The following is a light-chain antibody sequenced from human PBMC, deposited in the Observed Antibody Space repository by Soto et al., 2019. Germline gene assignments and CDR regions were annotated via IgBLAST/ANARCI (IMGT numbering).Light chain of an antibody. CDR2: LGS. CDR3: MQALQIPWT. Sequence: DIVMTQSPLSLPVTPGEPASISCRSSQSLLHNDGYNFLGWYLQKPGQSPQLLIYLGSNRASGVPDRFSGSGSGTDFTLKISRVGADDVGVYYCMQALQIPWTFGQGTKVEIK. J-gene: IGKJ1*01. CDR1: QSLLHNDGYNF. V-gene: IGKV2-28*01.